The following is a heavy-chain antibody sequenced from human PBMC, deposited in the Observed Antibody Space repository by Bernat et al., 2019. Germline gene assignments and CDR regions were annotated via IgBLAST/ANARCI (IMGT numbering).Heavy chain of an antibody. V-gene: IGHV4-34*01. Sequence: QVQLQQWGAGLLKPSETLSLTCAVYGGSFSGYYWSWIRQPPGKGLEWIGEINHSGSTNYNPSLKSRVTISVDTSKNQFSLKLSSVTAADTAVYYCARGLMGQGAPSDYWGQGTLVTVSS. CDR1: GGSFSGYY. J-gene: IGHJ4*02. CDR3: ARGLMGQGAPSDY. CDR2: INHSGST. D-gene: IGHD3-10*01.